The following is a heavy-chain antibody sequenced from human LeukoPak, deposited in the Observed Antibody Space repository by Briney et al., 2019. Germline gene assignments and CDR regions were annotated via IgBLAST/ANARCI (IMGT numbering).Heavy chain of an antibody. V-gene: IGHV4-39*01. Sequence: SETLSLTCTVSGGSVSSSYYWGWIRQPPGKGLEWIGSIYYSGSTYYNPSLRSRVTISVDTSKYQFSLKLSSVTAADTAVYYCARHGSAYHYFDYWGQGTLVTVSS. CDR1: GGSVSSSYY. CDR2: IYYSGST. CDR3: ARHGSAYHYFDY. J-gene: IGHJ4*02. D-gene: IGHD3-22*01.